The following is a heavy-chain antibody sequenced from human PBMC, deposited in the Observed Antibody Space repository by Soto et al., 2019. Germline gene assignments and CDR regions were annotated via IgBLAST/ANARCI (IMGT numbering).Heavy chain of an antibody. CDR2: IKPDGSEK. CDR1: GFTFSSYW. Sequence: EVQLVESGGGLVQPGGSLRLSCAASGFTFSSYWMSWVRQAPGKGLEWVANIKPDGSEKYYVDSVKGRFTISRDNAKNSLYLQMNSLRAEDTAVYYCARGGYDYVWGSYRLFDIWGQGTMVTVSS. CDR3: ARGGYDYVWGSYRLFDI. D-gene: IGHD3-16*02. V-gene: IGHV3-7*03. J-gene: IGHJ3*02.